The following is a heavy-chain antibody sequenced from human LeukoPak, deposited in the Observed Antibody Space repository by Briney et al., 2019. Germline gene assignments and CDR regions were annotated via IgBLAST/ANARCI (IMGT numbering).Heavy chain of an antibody. J-gene: IGHJ1*01. V-gene: IGHV3-9*03. CDR1: GFTFDDYA. Sequence: GRPLRLSCAASGFTFDDYAMHWVRQAPGKGLEWVSGISWNSGSIGYADSVKGRFTISRDNAKNSLYLQMNSLRAEDMALYYCAKGLHYYDSSGYYYSEYFQHWGQGTLVTVSS. D-gene: IGHD3-22*01. CDR3: AKGLHYYDSSGYYYSEYFQH. CDR2: ISWNSGSI.